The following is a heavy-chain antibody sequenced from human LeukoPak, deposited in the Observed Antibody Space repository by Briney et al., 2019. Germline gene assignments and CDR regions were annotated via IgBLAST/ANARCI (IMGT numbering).Heavy chain of an antibody. J-gene: IGHJ4*02. CDR1: GYTFTSYA. CDR3: ASVLVGGSGSYYNVYLAY. D-gene: IGHD3-10*01. Sequence: ASVKVSCKASGYTFTSYAMNWVRQAPGQGLEWMGWINTNTGNPTYAQGFTGRFVFSLDTSVSTAYLQISSLKAEDTAVYYCASVLVGGSGSYYNVYLAYWGQGTLVTVSS. CDR2: INTNTGNP. V-gene: IGHV7-4-1*02.